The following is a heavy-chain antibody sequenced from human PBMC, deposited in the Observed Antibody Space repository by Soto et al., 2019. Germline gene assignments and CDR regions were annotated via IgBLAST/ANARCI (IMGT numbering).Heavy chain of an antibody. Sequence: QVQLQESGPGLVKPSETLSLTCTVSGGSISRYHWSWIRQPAGKGLEWIGRIYTSGSANYNPSLKSRVTMSVDTSKNQFSLKLSSVSAADTAVYYCARGRGYTCNYYHYGMDVWGQGTTVTVSS. CDR3: ARGRGYTCNYYHYGMDV. CDR1: GGSISRYH. J-gene: IGHJ6*02. CDR2: IYTSGSA. D-gene: IGHD1-20*01. V-gene: IGHV4-4*07.